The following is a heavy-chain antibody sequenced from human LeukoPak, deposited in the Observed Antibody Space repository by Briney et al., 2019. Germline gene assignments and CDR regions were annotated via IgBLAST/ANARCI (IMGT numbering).Heavy chain of an antibody. V-gene: IGHV3-9*01. CDR3: AKDLYSGYGHPDY. J-gene: IGHJ4*02. CDR1: GFTFDDYA. D-gene: IGHD5-12*01. CDR2: ISWNSGSI. Sequence: GGSLRLSCAASGFTFDDYAMHWVRQAPGKGLEWVSGISWNSGSIGYADSVKGRFTISRDNAKNSLYLQMNSLRAEDTALYYCAKDLYSGYGHPDYWGQGTLVTVSS.